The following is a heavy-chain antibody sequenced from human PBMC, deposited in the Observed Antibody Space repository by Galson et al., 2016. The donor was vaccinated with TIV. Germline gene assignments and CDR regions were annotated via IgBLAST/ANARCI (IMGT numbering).Heavy chain of an antibody. CDR1: GFTFSDYY. CDR2: ISSTGDYT. D-gene: IGHD2-2*01. CDR3: AKGRLGILAPAVGYYFDY. Sequence: SLRLSCAASGFTFSDYYMTWIRQAPGQGLEWVASISSTGDYTYYADSVKGRFTISRDNSKNTLYLQMNSLRAEDSAVYYCAKGRLGILAPAVGYYFDYWGQGTLFTVSS. J-gene: IGHJ4*02. V-gene: IGHV3-11*05.